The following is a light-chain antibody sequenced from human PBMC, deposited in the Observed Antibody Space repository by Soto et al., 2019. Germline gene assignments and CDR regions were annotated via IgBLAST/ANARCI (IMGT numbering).Light chain of an antibody. CDR3: HQETNWTPWT. Sequence: EIVMTQSPATLSVSPGERATLSCRASQSVSSNLAWYQQKPGQAPRLLIYGASTRATGIPARFSGSGSGTEFTLTISSRQSEDFAVYYWHQETNWTPWTFGQGTKVEIK. J-gene: IGKJ1*01. V-gene: IGKV3-15*01. CDR2: GAS. CDR1: QSVSSN.